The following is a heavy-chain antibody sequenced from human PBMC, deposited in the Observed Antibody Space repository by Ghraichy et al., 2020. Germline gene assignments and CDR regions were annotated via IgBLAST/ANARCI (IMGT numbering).Heavy chain of an antibody. CDR1: GGSFSGYY. V-gene: IGHV4-34*01. Sequence: SETLSLTCAVYGGSFSGYYWSWIRQPPGKGLEWIGEINHSGSTNYNPSLKSRVTISVDTSKNQFSLKLSSVTAADTAVYYCASGGDYGDYVGIRYWGQGTLVTVAA. CDR3: ASGGDYGDYVGIRY. D-gene: IGHD4-17*01. J-gene: IGHJ4*02. CDR2: INHSGST.